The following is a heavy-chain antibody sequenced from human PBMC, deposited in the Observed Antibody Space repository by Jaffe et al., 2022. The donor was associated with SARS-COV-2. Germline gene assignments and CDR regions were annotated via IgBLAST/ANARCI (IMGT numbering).Heavy chain of an antibody. V-gene: IGHV4-61*02. J-gene: IGHJ6*02. CDR1: GGSISSGSYY. CDR2: IYTSGST. D-gene: IGHD6-13*01. Sequence: QVQLQESGPGLVKPSQTLSLTCTVSGGSISSGSYYWSWIRQPAGKGLEWIGRIYTSGSTNYNPSLKSRVTISVDTSKNQFSLKLSSVTAADTAVYYCAREEYSSSWYDGVHIDYYYGMDVWGQGTTVTVSS. CDR3: AREEYSSSWYDGVHIDYYYGMDV.